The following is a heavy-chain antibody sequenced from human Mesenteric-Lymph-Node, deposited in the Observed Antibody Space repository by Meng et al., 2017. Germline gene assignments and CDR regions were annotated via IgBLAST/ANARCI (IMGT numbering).Heavy chain of an antibody. D-gene: IGHD5-18*01. CDR3: TRDTRGYSYGTRHYYYYYGMDV. V-gene: IGHV4-61*08. J-gene: IGHJ6*02. Sequence: GSLRLSCTVSGGSISSGGYYWSWIRQHPGKGLEWIGYIYYSGSTNYNPSLKSRVTISVDTSKNQFSLKLSSVTAADTAVYYCTRDTRGYSYGTRHYYYYYGMDVWGQGTTVTVSS. CDR2: IYYSGST. CDR1: GGSISSGGYY.